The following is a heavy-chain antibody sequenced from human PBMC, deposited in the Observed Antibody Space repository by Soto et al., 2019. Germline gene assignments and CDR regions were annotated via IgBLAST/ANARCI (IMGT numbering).Heavy chain of an antibody. D-gene: IGHD3-3*01. V-gene: IGHV3-33*01. CDR1: GFTFSSYG. Sequence: GGSLRLSCAASGFTFSSYGMHWVRQAPGKGLEWVAVIWYDGSNKYYADSVKGRFTISRDNSKNTLYLQMNSLRAEDTAVYYWARELYDFWSGYYYSSPLTPKRHPNWFDPWGQGTLVTVSS. CDR2: IWYDGSNK. J-gene: IGHJ5*02. CDR3: ARELYDFWSGYYYSSPLTPKRHPNWFDP.